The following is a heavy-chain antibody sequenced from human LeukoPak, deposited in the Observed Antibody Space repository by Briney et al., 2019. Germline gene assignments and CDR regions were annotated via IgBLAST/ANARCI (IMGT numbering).Heavy chain of an antibody. CDR1: GYTFTGYY. CDR2: INPSGGST. Sequence: AASVKVSCKASGYTFTGYYMHWVRQAPGQGLEWMGIINPSGGSTSYAQKFQGRVTMTRDTSTSTVYMELSSLRSEDTAVYYCARSVVVVAAADYWGQGTLVTVSS. CDR3: ARSVVVVAAADY. D-gene: IGHD2-15*01. V-gene: IGHV1-46*01. J-gene: IGHJ4*02.